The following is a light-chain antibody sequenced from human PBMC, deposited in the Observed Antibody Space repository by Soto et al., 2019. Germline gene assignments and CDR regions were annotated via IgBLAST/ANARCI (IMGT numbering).Light chain of an antibody. CDR3: YSFTCISSPLVA. CDR2: EVT. J-gene: IGLJ1*01. CDR1: SRDIGTSNL. V-gene: IGLV2-23*02. Sequence: QSVLTQPASVSGSPGQSITISCTGTSRDIGTSNLVSWYQQYPGKAPKLMIYEVTKRPSGISYRFSGSKSGNTASLTISGLQPEDDADYYCYSFTCISSPLVALGTWTMVSV.